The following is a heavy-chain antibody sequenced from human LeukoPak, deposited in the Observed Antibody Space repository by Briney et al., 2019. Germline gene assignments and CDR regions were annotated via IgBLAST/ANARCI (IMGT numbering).Heavy chain of an antibody. CDR1: TFSNHA. V-gene: IGHV3-23*01. Sequence: GGSLRLSCAYTFSNHAMSWVRQAPGKGLEWVAGISGIGGSTYYADSLKGRVTITRDTSKNTVYLQMNSLTGEDTAVYYCAKVSDVGSDDYYVGKYYIDYWGQGTLVTVSS. CDR2: ISGIGGST. J-gene: IGHJ4*02. D-gene: IGHD3-22*01. CDR3: AKVSDVGSDDYYVGKYYIDY.